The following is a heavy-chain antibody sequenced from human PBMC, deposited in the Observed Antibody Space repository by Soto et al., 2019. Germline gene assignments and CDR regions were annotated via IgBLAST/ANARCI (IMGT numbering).Heavy chain of an antibody. CDR1: GFTFSSYA. J-gene: IGHJ6*02. V-gene: IGHV3-30-3*01. D-gene: IGHD5-18*01. CDR3: ARDFSSYGRLYYYGMDV. Sequence: PGGSLRLSCAASGFTFSSYAMHWVRQAPGKGLEWVAVISYDGSNKYYADSVKGRFTISRDNSKNTLYLQMNSLRAEDTAVYYCARDFSSYGRLYYYGMDVWGQGTTVTVSS. CDR2: ISYDGSNK.